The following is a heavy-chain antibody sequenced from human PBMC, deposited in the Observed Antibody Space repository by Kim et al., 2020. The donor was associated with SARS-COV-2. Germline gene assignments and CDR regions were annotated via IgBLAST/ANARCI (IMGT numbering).Heavy chain of an antibody. CDR2: TRNRVNSFVT. V-gene: IGHV3-72*01. CDR1: GFTLSDHY. D-gene: IGHD4-4*01. J-gene: IGHJ4*02. Sequence: GGSLRLSCAASGFTLSDHYMDWLRQAPGKGLEWVGRTRNRVNSFVTDYAASVRGRFTISRDDSKNSLFLQMNSLRTEDTAVYYCARSRAATPVTPRYFDYWGQGTLVTVSS. CDR3: ARSRAATPVTPRYFDY.